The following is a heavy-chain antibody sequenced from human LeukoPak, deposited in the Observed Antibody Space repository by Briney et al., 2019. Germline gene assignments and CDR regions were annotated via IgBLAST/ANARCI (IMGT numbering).Heavy chain of an antibody. Sequence: ASVKVSCKASGYTFTSYYMHWVRQAPGQGLEWMGIINPSGGSTSYAQKFQGRVTMTRDTSTSTVYMELSSLRSEDAAVYYCARGRRRGYSYGTGIDYWGQGTLVTVSS. CDR2: INPSGGST. D-gene: IGHD5-18*01. J-gene: IGHJ4*02. V-gene: IGHV1-46*01. CDR1: GYTFTSYY. CDR3: ARGRRRGYSYGTGIDY.